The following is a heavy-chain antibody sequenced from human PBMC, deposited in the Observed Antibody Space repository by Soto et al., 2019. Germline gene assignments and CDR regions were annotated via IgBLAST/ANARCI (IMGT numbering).Heavy chain of an antibody. J-gene: IGHJ6*02. CDR1: GGSISSYY. CDR3: ARVPDV. Sequence: PSETLSLTCTVSGGSISSYYWSWIRQPPGKGLEWIGYIYHSGSTYYNPSLKSRVTISVDRSKNQFSLKLNSVTAADTAVYYCARVPDVWGQGTTVTVSS. CDR2: IYHSGST. V-gene: IGHV4-59*12.